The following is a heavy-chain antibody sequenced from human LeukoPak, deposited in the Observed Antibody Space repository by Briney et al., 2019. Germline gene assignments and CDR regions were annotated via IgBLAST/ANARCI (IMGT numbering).Heavy chain of an antibody. D-gene: IGHD6-13*01. CDR2: ISRNSTYI. CDR3: ARRGTSSSWAHFDY. V-gene: IGHV3-21*04. J-gene: IGHJ4*02. CDR1: GFPFSSYI. Sequence: PGGSLRLSCAASGFPFSSYIMNWVRQAPGKGLEWVASISRNSTYIHYADSVKGRFTISRDNARNSLFLQMNSLGAEDTAVYYCARRGTSSSWAHFDYWGQGTLVTVSS.